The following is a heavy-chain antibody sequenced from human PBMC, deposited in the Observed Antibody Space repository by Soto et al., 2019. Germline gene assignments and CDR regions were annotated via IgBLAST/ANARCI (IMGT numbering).Heavy chain of an antibody. V-gene: IGHV1-69*02. CDR2: TIPILGVT. CDR3: RVNNYGDDAFEI. CDR1: GDTFRKFS. D-gene: IGHD5-18*01. J-gene: IGHJ3*02. Sequence: QVQLVQSGAEVKKPGSSVKVSCKASGDTFRKFSISWQRQAPGQGFEWVGRTIPILGVTNYAKKFQDRVTIIADLSTGTVYMDMGSLRSDDTAVYYCRVNNYGDDAFEIWGQGTLVTVST.